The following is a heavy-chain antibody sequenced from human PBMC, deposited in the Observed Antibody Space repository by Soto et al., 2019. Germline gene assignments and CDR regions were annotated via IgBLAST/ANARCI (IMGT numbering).Heavy chain of an antibody. Sequence: PWGSLRLSCAASGFTFNIYGMRWFRQSPDKGLEWVALISYDGSNQYYADSVKGRFTISRDNSKNTLFLQMNSLRADDTAVYYCAKDQASGQGSFDSWGQGTLVTVSS. V-gene: IGHV3-30*18. J-gene: IGHJ4*02. CDR3: AKDQASGQGSFDS. CDR2: ISYDGSNQ. CDR1: GFTFNIYG.